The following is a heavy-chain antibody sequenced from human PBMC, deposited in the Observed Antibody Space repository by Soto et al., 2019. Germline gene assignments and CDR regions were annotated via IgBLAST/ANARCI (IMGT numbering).Heavy chain of an antibody. D-gene: IGHD3-10*01. J-gene: IGHJ1*01. CDR2: IFFTGTT. CDR1: GGSVSSGRYY. CDR3: ASSITIVRGFRLAQH. V-gene: IGHV4-61*01. Sequence: SETLSLTCTVSGGSVSSGRYYWSWIRQTPGKGLQWIANIFFTGTTNYNPSLPSRVTLSVDSAKNQFSLNLTSVTAADTATYFCASSITIVRGFRLAQHWGQGTLVTVSS.